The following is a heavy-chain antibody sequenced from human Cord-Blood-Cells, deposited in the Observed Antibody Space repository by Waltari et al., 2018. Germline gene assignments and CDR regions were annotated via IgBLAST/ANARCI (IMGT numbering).Heavy chain of an antibody. Sequence: QVQLQQWGAGLLKPSETLSLTCAVYGGSFSGYSWRWLRQPPGKGLEWIGEINQSGSTNYNPSLKSRVTISVDTSKNQFSLKLSSVTAADTAVYYCARGGGNSADAFDIWGQGTMVTVSS. V-gene: IGHV4-34*01. D-gene: IGHD2-21*02. CDR1: GGSFSGYS. J-gene: IGHJ3*02. CDR2: INQSGST. CDR3: ARGGGNSADAFDI.